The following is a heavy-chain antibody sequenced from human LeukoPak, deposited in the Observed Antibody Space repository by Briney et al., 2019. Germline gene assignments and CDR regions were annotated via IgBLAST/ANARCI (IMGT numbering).Heavy chain of an antibody. CDR3: ARRAMIAAAGTGFDY. D-gene: IGHD6-13*01. V-gene: IGHV4-39*01. Sequence: SETLSLTCTVSGGSISSSSYYWGWIRQPPRKGLEWIGSIYYSGSTYYNPSLKSRVTISVDTSKNQFSLKLSSVTAADTAVYYCARRAMIAAAGTGFDYWGQGTLVTVSS. CDR1: GGSISSSSYY. CDR2: IYYSGST. J-gene: IGHJ4*02.